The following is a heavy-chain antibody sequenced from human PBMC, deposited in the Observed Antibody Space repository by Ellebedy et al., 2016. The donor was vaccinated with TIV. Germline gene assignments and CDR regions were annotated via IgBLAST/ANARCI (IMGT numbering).Heavy chain of an antibody. V-gene: IGHV1-2*02. CDR2: INPNSGGT. D-gene: IGHD5/OR15-5a*01. CDR1: GYTFTDYY. CDR3: TRDLTNIVSGDY. J-gene: IGHJ4*02. Sequence: AASVKVSCKTSGYTFTDYYIHWVRQAPGQGLEWMAWINPNSGGTNYAQKFQGRVTVTRDTSTSTAFLELSRLRSDDTAVNYCTRDLTNIVSGDYWGQGTLVTVSS.